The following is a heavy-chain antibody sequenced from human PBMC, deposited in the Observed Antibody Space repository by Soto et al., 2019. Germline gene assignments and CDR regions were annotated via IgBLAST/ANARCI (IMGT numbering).Heavy chain of an antibody. CDR3: ARGYDFWSGYPNYYFDY. CDR2: ISSSSSYI. J-gene: IGHJ4*02. D-gene: IGHD3-3*01. Sequence: EVQLVESGGGLVKPGGSLRLSCAASGFTFSSYSMNWVRQAPGKGLEWVSSISSSSSYIYYADSVKGRFTISRDNAKNSLYLQMNSLRAEDKAVYYCARGYDFWSGYPNYYFDYWGQGTLVTVSS. V-gene: IGHV3-21*01. CDR1: GFTFSSYS.